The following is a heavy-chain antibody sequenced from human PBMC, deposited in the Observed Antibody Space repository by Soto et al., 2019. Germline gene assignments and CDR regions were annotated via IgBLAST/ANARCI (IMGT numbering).Heavy chain of an antibody. CDR3: ARRYYNSDAFDI. CDR2: ISSSSSSI. D-gene: IGHD1-1*01. CDR1: GFTFSTYS. V-gene: IGHV3-48*01. J-gene: IGHJ3*02. Sequence: GGSLRLSCAASGFTFSTYSMNWVRQAPGKVLEWVSYISSSSSSIYYADSAKGRFTISRDNAENSLYLQMNSLRAEDTAVYYCARRYYNSDAFDIWGQGTKVTVSS.